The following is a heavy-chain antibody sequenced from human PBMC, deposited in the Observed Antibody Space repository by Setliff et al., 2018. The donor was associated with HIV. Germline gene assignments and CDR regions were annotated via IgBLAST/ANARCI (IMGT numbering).Heavy chain of an antibody. Sequence: SETLSLTCTVSAYSISSGYYWGWIRQPPGKGLEWIGSIYHSGSTYYNPSLKSRVTISVDTSKNQFSLKLSSVTAADTAVYYCATGVGQGSGSFFDNWGQGKLVTVSS. D-gene: IGHD3-10*01. CDR2: IYHSGST. J-gene: IGHJ4*02. CDR1: AYSISSGYY. CDR3: ATGVGQGSGSFFDN. V-gene: IGHV4-38-2*02.